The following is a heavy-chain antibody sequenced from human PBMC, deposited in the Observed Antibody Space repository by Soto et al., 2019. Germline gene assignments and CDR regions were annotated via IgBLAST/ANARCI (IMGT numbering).Heavy chain of an antibody. V-gene: IGHV5-51*01. J-gene: IGHJ4*02. CDR3: ARPGYSSSWPDCFDY. D-gene: IGHD6-13*01. CDR2: IYPGDSDT. Sequence: PGESLKISCTGSGYSFTSYWIGRVRQMPGKGLEWMGIIYPGDSDTSYRPSFQGQVSILADKSVSPAYLQWSSLKPSDTAMYYCARPGYSSSWPDCFDYRGQGTLGTVAS. CDR1: GYSFTSYW.